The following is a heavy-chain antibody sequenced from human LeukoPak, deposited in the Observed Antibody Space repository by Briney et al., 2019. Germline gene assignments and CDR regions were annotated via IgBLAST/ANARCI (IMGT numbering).Heavy chain of an antibody. CDR2: IYTSGST. D-gene: IGHD5-18*01. CDR3: AGTAMPKGPYCFDY. J-gene: IGHJ4*02. Sequence: SQTLSLTCTVSGGSLSSGSYYWSWIRQPAGEGLEWIGRIYTSGSTNYNPSLKSRVSIPLVTSKNQFPLTLSSVTAADTAVYYCAGTAMPKGPYCFDYWGQGTLVTVSS. CDR1: GGSLSSGSYY. V-gene: IGHV4-61*02.